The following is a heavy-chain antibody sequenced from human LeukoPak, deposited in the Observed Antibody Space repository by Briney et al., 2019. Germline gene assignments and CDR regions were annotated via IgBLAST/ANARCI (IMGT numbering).Heavy chain of an antibody. Sequence: GRSLRLSCAASGFTFSSHGMHWVRQAPGKGLEWVAVIWYDGSNKYYADSVKGRFTISRDNSKNTLYLQMNSLRAEDTAVYYCARDGTGSNSGWYVHWGQGTLVTVSS. CDR3: ARDGTGSNSGWYVH. CDR1: GFTFSSHG. J-gene: IGHJ5*02. D-gene: IGHD6-19*01. V-gene: IGHV3-33*01. CDR2: IWYDGSNK.